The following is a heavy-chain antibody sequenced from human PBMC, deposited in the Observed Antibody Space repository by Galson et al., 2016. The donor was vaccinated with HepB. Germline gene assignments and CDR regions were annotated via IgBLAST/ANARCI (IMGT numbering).Heavy chain of an antibody. D-gene: IGHD3-10*01. Sequence: SVKVSCKASGYMFTDYGISWVRQAPGRGLEWLGWISPYNGNTDYAHKLQGRVTLTTDTSTSTAYMELRSLRSDDTAMYYCARDRDYYGSGENWFDPWGQGTLVTVSS. CDR3: ARDRDYYGSGENWFDP. V-gene: IGHV1-18*04. J-gene: IGHJ5*02. CDR1: GYMFTDYG. CDR2: ISPYNGNT.